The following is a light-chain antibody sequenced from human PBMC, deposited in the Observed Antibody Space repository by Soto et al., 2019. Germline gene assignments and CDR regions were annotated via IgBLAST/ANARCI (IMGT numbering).Light chain of an antibody. CDR3: QQYNTYST. CDR2: KAS. Sequence: DIQMTQSPSTLSASVGDRVTITCRASQSINNWLAWYQQKPGKAPKLLIYKASGLESGVPSRFSGSGSRTEFTLTISSLQPDDFATYYCQQYNTYSTFGQGTRVEIK. V-gene: IGKV1-5*03. J-gene: IGKJ1*01. CDR1: QSINNW.